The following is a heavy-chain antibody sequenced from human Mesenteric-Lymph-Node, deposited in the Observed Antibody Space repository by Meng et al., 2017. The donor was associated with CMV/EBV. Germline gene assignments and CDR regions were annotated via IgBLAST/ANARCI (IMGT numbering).Heavy chain of an antibody. CDR3: ARWDGYCSGGSCYSLGY. V-gene: IGHV1-8*03. D-gene: IGHD2-15*01. Sequence: ASVKVSCKASGYTFTSYDINWVRQASGQGPEWVGWMNTNSGNTGYAQKFQGRVTITRNTSISTAYMELSSLRSEDTAAYYCARWDGYCSGGSCYSLGYWGQGTLVTVSS. J-gene: IGHJ4*02. CDR1: GYTFTSYD. CDR2: MNTNSGNT.